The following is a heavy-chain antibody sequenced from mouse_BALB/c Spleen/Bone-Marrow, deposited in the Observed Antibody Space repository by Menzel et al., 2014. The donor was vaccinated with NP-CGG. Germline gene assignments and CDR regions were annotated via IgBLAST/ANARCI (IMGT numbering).Heavy chain of an antibody. D-gene: IGHD1-1*01. CDR2: INPDSSTI. Sequence: GIDFSRYWMSWVRHAPGKGLEWIGEINPDSSTINYTPSLKDKFIISRDNAKNTLYLQMSKVRSEDTALYYCASLYYYGYFDVWGAGTTVTVSS. J-gene: IGHJ1*01. CDR1: GIDFSRYW. V-gene: IGHV4-1*02. CDR3: ASLYYYGYFDV.